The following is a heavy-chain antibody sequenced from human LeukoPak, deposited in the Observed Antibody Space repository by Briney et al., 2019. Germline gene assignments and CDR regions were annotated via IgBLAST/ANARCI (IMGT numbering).Heavy chain of an antibody. J-gene: IGHJ4*02. V-gene: IGHV1-2*06. D-gene: IGHD4-17*01. CDR2: INPNSGGT. Sequence: ASVKVFCKASGYTFTGYYMHWVRQAPGQGLEWMGRINPNSGGTNYAQKFQGRVTTTRDTSISTAYMELSRLRSDDTAVYYCAATVTTSYFDYWGQGTLVTVSS. CDR1: GYTFTGYY. CDR3: AATVTTSYFDY.